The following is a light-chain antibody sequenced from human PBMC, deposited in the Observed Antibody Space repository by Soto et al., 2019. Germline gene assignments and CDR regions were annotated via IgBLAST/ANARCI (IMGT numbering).Light chain of an antibody. Sequence: QSALTPPASVSGSPGQSITISCTGTSSDVGGYNYVSWYQQHPGKAPKLMIYDVSNRPSGVSNRFSGSKSGNTASLTISGLQADDEADYYCSSYTSSSNLYVFGTGTKLTVL. CDR2: DVS. CDR3: SSYTSSSNLYV. V-gene: IGLV2-14*01. J-gene: IGLJ1*01. CDR1: SSDVGGYNY.